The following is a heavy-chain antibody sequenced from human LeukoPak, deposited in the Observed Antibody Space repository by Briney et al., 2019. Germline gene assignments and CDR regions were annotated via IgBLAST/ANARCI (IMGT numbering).Heavy chain of an antibody. CDR3: ARGRAVAGRSPLDLGY. V-gene: IGHV1-8*03. Sequence: ASVKVSCKDSGYTFTSYDINWVLQATGQGLEWMGWMNPNSGNTGYAQKFQGRVTITRNTSISTTYMELSSVRSEDTAVYYCARGRAVAGRSPLDLGYWGQGTLVTVSS. CDR1: GYTFTSYD. J-gene: IGHJ4*02. D-gene: IGHD6-19*01. CDR2: MNPNSGNT.